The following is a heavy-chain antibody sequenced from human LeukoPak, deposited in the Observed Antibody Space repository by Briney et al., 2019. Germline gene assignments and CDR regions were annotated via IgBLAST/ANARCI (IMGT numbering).Heavy chain of an antibody. Sequence: GGSLRLSCAASGFTFSSYAMHWVRQAPGKGLEYVSAISSNGGSTYYANSVKGRFTISRDNSKNTLYLQMGSLRAEDMAVYYCARDLGGLTGYSHYYYYMDVWGKGTTVTISS. V-gene: IGHV3-64*01. CDR3: ARDLGGLTGYSHYYYYMDV. CDR2: ISSNGGST. D-gene: IGHD3-9*01. J-gene: IGHJ6*03. CDR1: GFTFSSYA.